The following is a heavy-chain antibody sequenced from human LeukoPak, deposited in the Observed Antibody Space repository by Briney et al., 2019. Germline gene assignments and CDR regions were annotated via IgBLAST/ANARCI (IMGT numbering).Heavy chain of an antibody. J-gene: IGHJ4*02. CDR3: ARHGGNQSLDY. Sequence: ASVSVSCTASGGTFSSYAISWVRQAPGQGLEWMGRIIPIFGIANYAQKFQGRVTITADKSTSTAYMELSSLRSEDTAVYYCARHGGNQSLDYWGQGTLVTVSS. V-gene: IGHV1-69*04. D-gene: IGHD4-23*01. CDR1: GGTFSSYA. CDR2: IIPIFGIA.